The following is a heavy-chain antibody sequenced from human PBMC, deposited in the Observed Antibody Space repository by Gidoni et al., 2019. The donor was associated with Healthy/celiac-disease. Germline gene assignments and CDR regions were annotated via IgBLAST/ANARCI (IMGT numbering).Heavy chain of an antibody. CDR2: ISPIVGTA. J-gene: IGHJ4*02. Sequence: QVQLVQSGAEVKKPGSSVKVSCKASGGTFSSYAISWVRQAPGQGLEWMGGISPIVGTANYAQKFQGRVTITADESTSTAYMELSSLRSEDTAVYYCARSPIVVVTAILYFDYWGQGTLVTVSS. CDR3: ARSPIVVVTAILYFDY. V-gene: IGHV1-69*01. D-gene: IGHD2-21*02. CDR1: GGTFSSYA.